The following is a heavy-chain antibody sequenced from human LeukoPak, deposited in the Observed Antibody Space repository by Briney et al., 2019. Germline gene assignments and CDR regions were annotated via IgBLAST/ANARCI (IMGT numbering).Heavy chain of an antibody. D-gene: IGHD6-13*01. CDR1: GGSFSGYY. CDR2: INHSGST. J-gene: IGHJ5*02. CDR3: ARHKSLAAAGLRNNWFDP. V-gene: IGHV4-34*01. Sequence: PSETLSLTCAVYGGSFSGYYWSWIRQPPGKGLEWIGEINHSGSTNYNPSLKSRVTISVDTSKNQFSLKLSSVTAADTAVYYCARHKSLAAAGLRNNWFDPWGQGTLVTVSS.